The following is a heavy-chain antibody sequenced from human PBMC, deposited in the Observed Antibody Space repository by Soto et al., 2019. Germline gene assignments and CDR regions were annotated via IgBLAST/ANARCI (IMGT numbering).Heavy chain of an antibody. D-gene: IGHD2-21*01. J-gene: IGHJ3*01. Sequence: EVQLVESGGGLVKPGGSLRLSCAASGFTYSSYEMNWVRQAPGKGLEWISYISSRGTIIYYADSVEGRFTISRDNAKNSLYLQMTSLRVEDTAVYYCAREKFPGGGAPEDDAFDGWGQGTMVTVSS. CDR3: AREKFPGGGAPEDDAFDG. V-gene: IGHV3-48*03. CDR1: GFTYSSYE. CDR2: ISSRGTII.